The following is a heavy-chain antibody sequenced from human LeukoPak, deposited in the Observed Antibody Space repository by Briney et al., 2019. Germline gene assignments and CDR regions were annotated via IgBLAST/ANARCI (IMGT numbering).Heavy chain of an antibody. CDR2: ISSNADNT. J-gene: IGHJ4*02. CDR3: VKPDSSGYFGYH. D-gene: IGHD3-22*01. V-gene: IGHV3-64D*06. CDR1: GFTFSYHS. Sequence: GGSLRLSCSASGFTFSYHSMHWVPQAPGKGLEYVSAISSNADNTYYADSVKGRFSISRDNSKNTLHLQMSSLRAEDTAVYYCVKPDSSGYFGYHWGQGTLVTVSS.